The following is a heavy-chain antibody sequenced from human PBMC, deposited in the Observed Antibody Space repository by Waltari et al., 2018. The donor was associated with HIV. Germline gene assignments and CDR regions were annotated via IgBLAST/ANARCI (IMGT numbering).Heavy chain of an antibody. CDR1: GFTFTNYA. CDR3: AKDYGSGNYYNPFQH. V-gene: IGHV3-23*01. D-gene: IGHD3-10*01. CDR2: IRGRGGTT. J-gene: IGHJ1*01. Sequence: EVQLLESGGGLVQPGGSLRLSCAASGFTFTNYAMSWVRQAPRKGLEWVSGIRGRGGTTYYADSVKGRFTISRDNSRNTLYLQMKSLRVEDTAIYYCAKDYGSGNYYNPFQHWGQGTLVTVSS.